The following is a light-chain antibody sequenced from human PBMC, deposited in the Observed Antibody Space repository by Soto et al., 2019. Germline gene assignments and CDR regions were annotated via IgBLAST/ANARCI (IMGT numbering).Light chain of an antibody. J-gene: IGLJ1*01. CDR3: CSYACRDTLYV. Sequence: QSALTQPRSVSGSPGQSVTISCTGTSTDVGGYNYVSWYQQHPGKVPKLMLYDVSKRPSGVPDRFSGSMSGNTASLNISGLQAEDEADYYCCSYACRDTLYVFGSGTKLTVL. CDR1: STDVGGYNY. V-gene: IGLV2-11*01. CDR2: DVS.